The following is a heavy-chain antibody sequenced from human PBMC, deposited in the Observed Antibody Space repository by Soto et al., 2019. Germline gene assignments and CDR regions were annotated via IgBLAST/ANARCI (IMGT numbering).Heavy chain of an antibody. CDR2: IYSGGST. Sequence: GGSLRLSCAASGFTVSSNYMSWVRQAPGKGLEWVSVIYSGGSTYYADSVKGRFTISRDNSKNTLYLQMNSLRAEDTAVYYCARDVGANNWFDPLGQGTLLTVSS. V-gene: IGHV3-66*01. J-gene: IGHJ5*02. CDR3: ARDVGANNWFDP. CDR1: GFTVSSNY. D-gene: IGHD3-10*01.